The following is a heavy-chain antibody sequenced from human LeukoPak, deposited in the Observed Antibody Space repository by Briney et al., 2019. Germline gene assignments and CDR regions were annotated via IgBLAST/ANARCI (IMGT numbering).Heavy chain of an antibody. V-gene: IGHV4-59*01. J-gene: IGHJ4*02. D-gene: IGHD2-2*01. CDR2: IYYSGST. CDR3: ARGWEYCSSTSCYFDY. Sequence: PSETLSLTCTVSGGSISSYYWSWIRQPPGKGLEWIGCIYYSGSTNYNPSLKSRVTISVDTSKNQLSLKLNSVTAADTAVYYCARGWEYCSSTSCYFDYWGQGTLVTVSS. CDR1: GGSISSYY.